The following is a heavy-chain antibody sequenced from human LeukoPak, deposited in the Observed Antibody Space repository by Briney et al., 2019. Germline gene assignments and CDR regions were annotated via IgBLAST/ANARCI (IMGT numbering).Heavy chain of an antibody. Sequence: SETLSLTCAVYGGSFSGYYWSWIRQPPGKGLEWIGEINHSGSTNYNPSLKSRVTISVDTSKNQFSLKLSSVTAADTAVYYCARLNGGRGLVYWGQGTLVTVSS. CDR1: GGSFSGYY. J-gene: IGHJ4*02. CDR2: INHSGST. V-gene: IGHV4-34*01. CDR3: ARLNGGRGLVY. D-gene: IGHD4-23*01.